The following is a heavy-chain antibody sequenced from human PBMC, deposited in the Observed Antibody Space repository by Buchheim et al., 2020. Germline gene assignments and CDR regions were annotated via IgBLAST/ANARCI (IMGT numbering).Heavy chain of an antibody. CDR1: GFTFSSYA. D-gene: IGHD3-16*02. CDR3: ARGNFPRY. V-gene: IGHV3-23*01. J-gene: IGHJ4*02. CDR2: IGSSSGP. Sequence: EVQLLESGGGLVQPGGSLRLSCAASGFTFSSYALNWVRQAPGKGLEWVSTIGSSSGPYYADSVKGRFTISRDNSTNTLYLQMNSLRAEDTAIYYCARGNFPRYWGQGTL.